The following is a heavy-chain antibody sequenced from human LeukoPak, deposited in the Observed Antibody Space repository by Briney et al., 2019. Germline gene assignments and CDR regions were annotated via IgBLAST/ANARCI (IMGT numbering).Heavy chain of an antibody. Sequence: SETLSLTCAVYGGSFSGYYWSWIRQPPGKGLEWIGEINHSGSTNYNPSLKSRVTISVDTSKNQFSLKLSSVTAADTAVYYCARLSGQQLGHGRVYWGQGTLVTVSS. D-gene: IGHD6-13*01. V-gene: IGHV4-34*01. CDR1: GGSFSGYY. CDR2: INHSGST. CDR3: ARLSGQQLGHGRVY. J-gene: IGHJ4*02.